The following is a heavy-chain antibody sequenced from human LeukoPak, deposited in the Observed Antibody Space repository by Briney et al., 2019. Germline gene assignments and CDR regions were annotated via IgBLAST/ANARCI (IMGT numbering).Heavy chain of an antibody. V-gene: IGHV3-48*01. CDR2: ISSSSSTI. Sequence: PGGSLRLSCAASGFTFSSYSMNWVRQAPGKGLEWVSYISSSSSTIYYADSVKGRFTISRDNAKNSLYLQMNSLRAEDTAVYYCARAIDYGDYGVMWHFDLWGRGTLVTVSS. J-gene: IGHJ2*01. D-gene: IGHD4-17*01. CDR3: ARAIDYGDYGVMWHFDL. CDR1: GFTFSSYS.